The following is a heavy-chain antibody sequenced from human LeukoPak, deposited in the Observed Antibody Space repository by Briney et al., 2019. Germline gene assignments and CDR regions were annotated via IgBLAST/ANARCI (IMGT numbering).Heavy chain of an antibody. J-gene: IGHJ4*02. V-gene: IGHV3-7*01. CDR1: GFTFNHFW. CDR3: AREDGYCSGGNCYSYFDS. Sequence: GGSLRLACAAYGFTFNHFWMSWIRQAPGKGLEWMAYIKKTGSETYYVDSVKGRFTITTDNTRNSLFLQMYSLRAEDTAVYFCAREDGYCSGGNCYSYFDSWGQGTLVTVSA. CDR2: IKKTGSET. D-gene: IGHD2-15*01.